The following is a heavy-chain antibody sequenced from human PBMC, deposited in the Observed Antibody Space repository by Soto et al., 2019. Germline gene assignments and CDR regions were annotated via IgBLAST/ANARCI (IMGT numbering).Heavy chain of an antibody. J-gene: IGHJ5*02. CDR2: IYYSGST. CDR1: GGSISSGGYY. Sequence: PSETLSLTCTVSGGSISSGGYYWSWIRQHPGKGLEWIGYIYYSGSTYYNPSLKSRVTISVDTSKNQFSLKLSSVTAADTAVYYCARCDIVLSWFDPWGQGTLVTVSS. D-gene: IGHD2-8*01. CDR3: ARCDIVLSWFDP. V-gene: IGHV4-31*03.